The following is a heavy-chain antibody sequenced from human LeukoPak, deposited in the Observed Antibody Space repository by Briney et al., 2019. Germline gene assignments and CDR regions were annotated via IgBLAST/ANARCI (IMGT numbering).Heavy chain of an antibody. V-gene: IGHV4-59*11. CDR1: GDSINSHH. Sequence: PSETLSLTCTVSGDSINSHHWNWIRQPPGKGLEWIGYMYYSGSTEYNPSLKSRVAISIDTSKNQFSLKLSSVTAADTAVYYCARDTYDYYFDPWGQGTLVTVSS. D-gene: IGHD5-12*01. CDR2: MYYSGST. J-gene: IGHJ5*02. CDR3: ARDTYDYYFDP.